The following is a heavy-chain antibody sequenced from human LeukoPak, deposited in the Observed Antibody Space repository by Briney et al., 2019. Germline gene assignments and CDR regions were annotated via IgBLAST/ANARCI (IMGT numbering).Heavy chain of an antibody. Sequence: GGSLRLSXVASGFSFRGYEMTWVRQAPGRGLEWVSHISNSGGTIYYADSVKGRFTISRDNAKNSLYLQMSSLRAEDTATYYCARGKSMVVIGCFDSWGQGTLVTVSS. V-gene: IGHV3-48*03. J-gene: IGHJ4*02. D-gene: IGHD2-21*01. CDR3: ARGKSMVVIGCFDS. CDR1: GFSFRGYE. CDR2: ISNSGGTI.